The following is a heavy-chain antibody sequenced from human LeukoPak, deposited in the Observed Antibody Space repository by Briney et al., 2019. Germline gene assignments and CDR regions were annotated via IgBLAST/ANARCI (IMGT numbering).Heavy chain of an antibody. V-gene: IGHV1-69*04. CDR3: ARDSEWELPDFDY. Sequence: GSSVKVSCKASGGTFGSYAISWVRQAPGQGLEWMGRIIPILGIANYAQKFQGRVTITADKSTSTAYMELSSLRSEDTAVYYCARDSEWELPDFDYWGQGTLVTVSS. CDR1: GGTFGSYA. J-gene: IGHJ4*02. CDR2: IIPILGIA. D-gene: IGHD1-26*01.